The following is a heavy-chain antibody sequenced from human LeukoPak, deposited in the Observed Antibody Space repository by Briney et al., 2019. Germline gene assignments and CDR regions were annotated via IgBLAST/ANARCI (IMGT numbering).Heavy chain of an antibody. CDR2: ISWNSGSI. CDR3: VRETRWYFDY. CDR1: GFTFDDYA. J-gene: IGHJ4*02. V-gene: IGHV3-9*01. Sequence: GRSLRLSCAASGFTFDDYAMHWVRQAPGKGLEWVSGISWNSGSIGYADSVKGRFTISRDNAKNSLFLQMNSLRVDDTAIYYCVRETRWYFDYWGQGILVTVSS.